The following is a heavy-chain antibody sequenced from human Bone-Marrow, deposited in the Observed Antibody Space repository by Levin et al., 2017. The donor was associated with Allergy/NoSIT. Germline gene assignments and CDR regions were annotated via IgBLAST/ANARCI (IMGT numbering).Heavy chain of an antibody. CDR2: IPFDESRK. CDR3: ARAPYSTSRSPCET. V-gene: IGHV3-30*04. CDR1: GFVFNIYA. J-gene: IGHJ5*02. D-gene: IGHD4-11*01. Sequence: GGSLRLSCAASGFVFNIYAMHWVRQAPGKGLEWVAVIPFDESRKDYADSVKGRFTISRDNSNNTLYLQMNSLRPEDTAVYYCARAPYSTSRSPCETWGQGTLVTVFS.